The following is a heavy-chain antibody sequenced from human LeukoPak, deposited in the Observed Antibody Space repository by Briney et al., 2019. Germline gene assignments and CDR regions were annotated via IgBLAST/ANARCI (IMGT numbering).Heavy chain of an antibody. Sequence: PSETLSLTCAVSGGSVSSSSYYWGWIRQPPGKGLEWVGCIYNSGSTYYDPSLKSRVTISVDTSKNQVSLKVNSVTAADTAVYYCARRGSSGRSFDYWGQGTLVIVSS. J-gene: IGHJ4*02. CDR1: GGSVSSSSYY. CDR2: IYNSGST. D-gene: IGHD6-25*01. V-gene: IGHV4-39*01. CDR3: ARRGSSGRSFDY.